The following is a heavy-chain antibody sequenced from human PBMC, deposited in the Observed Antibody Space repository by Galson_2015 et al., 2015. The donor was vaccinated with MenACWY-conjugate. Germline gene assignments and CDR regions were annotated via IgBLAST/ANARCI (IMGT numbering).Heavy chain of an antibody. D-gene: IGHD6-13*01. CDR3: AKDWSVPYSTISYYFYMDV. J-gene: IGHJ6*03. Sequence: SLRLSCAASGFTFSNFAMNWVRQAPGKGLQWVSFITDRSDSTYYADSVKGRFTISSDNSKNTLYLQMNSLRADDTAVYYCAKDWSVPYSTISYYFYMDVWGKGTTVTVSS. V-gene: IGHV3-23*01. CDR1: GFTFSNFA. CDR2: ITDRSDST.